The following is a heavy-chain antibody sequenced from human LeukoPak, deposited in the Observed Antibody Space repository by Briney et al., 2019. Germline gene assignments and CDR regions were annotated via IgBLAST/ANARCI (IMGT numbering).Heavy chain of an antibody. CDR3: AKGYYFDILSGYSSLDS. D-gene: IGHD3-9*01. CDR1: AFTFSSYG. V-gene: IGHV3-7*01. J-gene: IGHJ4*02. CDR2: IKQDGSEK. Sequence: GGSLRLSCAASAFTFSSYGMHWVRQAPGKGLEWVANIKQDGSEKYYVDSVKGRFTISRDNAKNSLYLQMNSLRAEDTAAYYCAKGYYFDILSGYSSLDSWGQGTLVTVSS.